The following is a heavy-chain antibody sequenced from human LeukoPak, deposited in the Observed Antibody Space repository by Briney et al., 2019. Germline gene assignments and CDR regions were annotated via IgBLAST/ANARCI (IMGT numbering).Heavy chain of an antibody. Sequence: PGRSLILSCAASGFTFSSYGMHWVRQAPGKGLEWVAVISYDGSNKYYADSVKGRFTISRDNSKNTLYLQMNSLRAEDTAVYYCAKDQSYYDSSGYYQTTGTFDYWGQGTLVTVSS. CDR3: AKDQSYYDSSGYYQTTGTFDY. J-gene: IGHJ4*02. CDR1: GFTFSSYG. CDR2: ISYDGSNK. V-gene: IGHV3-30*18. D-gene: IGHD3-22*01.